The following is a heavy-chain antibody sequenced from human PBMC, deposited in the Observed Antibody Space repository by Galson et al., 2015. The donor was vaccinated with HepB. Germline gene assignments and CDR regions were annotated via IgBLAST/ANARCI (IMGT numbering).Heavy chain of an antibody. CDR2: TSGSGGST. J-gene: IGHJ3*02. CDR1: GFTFSRYG. D-gene: IGHD5-24*01. V-gene: IGHV3-23*01. Sequence: SLRLSCAVSGFTFSRYGMSWVRQAPGKGLEWVSGTSGSGGSTYYADSVKGRFTISRDKSKNTLYLQMNSLRADDTAAYYCAIAYEMDTLFLGYDAFDIRGQGTMVTVSS. CDR3: AIAYEMDTLFLGYDAFDI.